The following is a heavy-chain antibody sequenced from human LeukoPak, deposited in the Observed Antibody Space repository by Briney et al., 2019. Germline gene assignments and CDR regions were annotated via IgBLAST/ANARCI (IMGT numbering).Heavy chain of an antibody. V-gene: IGHV4-34*01. D-gene: IGHD1-26*01. J-gene: IGHJ4*02. Sequence: SENLSLTCAVYGGSFSGYYWSWIRQPPGKGLEWIGEINHSGSTNYNPSLKSRVTISVDTSKNQFSLKLSSVTAADTAVYYCARGPYSSGSYSGDFDYWGQGTLVTVSS. CDR2: INHSGST. CDR1: GGSFSGYY. CDR3: ARGPYSSGSYSGDFDY.